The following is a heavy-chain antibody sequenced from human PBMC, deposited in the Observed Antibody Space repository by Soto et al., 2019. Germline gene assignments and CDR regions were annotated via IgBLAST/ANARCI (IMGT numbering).Heavy chain of an antibody. CDR3: ATGTVGAMDY. J-gene: IGHJ4*02. Sequence: EVQLVESGGDLVQPGGSLRLSCAASGFTFSDHYMEWVRQAPGKGLEWVGRTRNKDDSYTTEYAASVRGRFTISRDDSKTSLYMQMNSLKTEDTALYYCATGTVGAMDYWGQGTLVTVSS. V-gene: IGHV3-72*01. CDR2: TRNKDDSYTT. CDR1: GFTFSDHY. D-gene: IGHD1-26*01.